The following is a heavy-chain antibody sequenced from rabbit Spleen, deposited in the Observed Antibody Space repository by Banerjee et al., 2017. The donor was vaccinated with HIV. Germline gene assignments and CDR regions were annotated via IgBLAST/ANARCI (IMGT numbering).Heavy chain of an antibody. V-gene: IGHV1S45*01. CDR3: ARRDWYYGRRFGL. CDR2: ISTGSGGGC. Sequence: QEQVEESGGGLVKPGGTLTLTCKASGIAFSSSYWIYWVRQAPGKGLGLIGCISTGSGGGCYYARCAKSRITIPNTSELTVTRQTASLTAAYTSTYVFARRDWYYGRRFGLWGQGTLVTVS. J-gene: IGHJ4*01. D-gene: IGHD1-1*01. CDR1: GIAFSSSYW.